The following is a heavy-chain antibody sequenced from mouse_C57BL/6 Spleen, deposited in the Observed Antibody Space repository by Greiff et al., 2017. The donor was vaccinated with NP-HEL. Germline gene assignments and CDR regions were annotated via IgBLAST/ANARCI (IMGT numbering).Heavy chain of an antibody. D-gene: IGHD1-1*01. CDR1: GYTFTSYW. V-gene: IGHV1-69*01. CDR2: IDPSDSYT. J-gene: IGHJ1*03. Sequence: QVQLKQPGAELVMPGASVKLSCKASGYTFTSYWMHWVKQRPGQGLEWIGEIDPSDSYTNYNQKFKGKSTLTVDKSSSTAYMQLSSLTSEDSAVYYCARRDYYGSSHWYFDVWGTGTTVTVSS. CDR3: ARRDYYGSSHWYFDV.